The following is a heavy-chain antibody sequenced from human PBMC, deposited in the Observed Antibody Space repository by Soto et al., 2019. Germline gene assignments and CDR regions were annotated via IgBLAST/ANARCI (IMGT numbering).Heavy chain of an antibody. V-gene: IGHV3-23*01. D-gene: IGHD3-22*01. CDR3: AKKDDSSGYYYGGLDY. CDR1: GFTFSSYA. Sequence: VGSLRLSCAASGFTFSSYAMSWVRQAPGKGLEWVSAISGSGGSTYYADSVKGRFTISRDNSKNTLYLQMNSLRAEDTAVYYCAKKDDSSGYYYGGLDYWGQGTLVTVSS. J-gene: IGHJ4*02. CDR2: ISGSGGST.